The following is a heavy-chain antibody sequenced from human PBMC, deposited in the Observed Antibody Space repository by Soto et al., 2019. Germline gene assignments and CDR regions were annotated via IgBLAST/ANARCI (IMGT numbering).Heavy chain of an antibody. V-gene: IGHV4-39*01. Sequence: QLQLQESGPGLVKPSETLSLTCTVSGGSISSSSYYWGWIRQPPGKGLECIGSIYYSGSTYYNPSLKSRVTISVDTSKNQFSLKLSSVTAADTAVYYCASDIVVVTARYFDYWGQGTLVTVSS. CDR3: ASDIVVVTARYFDY. J-gene: IGHJ4*02. CDR2: IYYSGST. CDR1: GGSISSSSYY. D-gene: IGHD2-21*02.